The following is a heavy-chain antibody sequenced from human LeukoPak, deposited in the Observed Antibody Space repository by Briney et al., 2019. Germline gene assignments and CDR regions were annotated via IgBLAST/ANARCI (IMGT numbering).Heavy chain of an antibody. Sequence: ASVKVSCKASGYTFTSYGISWVRQAPGQGLEWMGWISAYNGNTNYAQKLQGRVTMTTDTSTSTAYMELRSLRSDDTAVYYCARDRWSYDFWSGYSVSGYWGQGTLVTVSS. D-gene: IGHD3-3*01. CDR2: ISAYNGNT. CDR3: ARDRWSYDFWSGYSVSGY. CDR1: GYTFTSYG. J-gene: IGHJ4*02. V-gene: IGHV1-18*01.